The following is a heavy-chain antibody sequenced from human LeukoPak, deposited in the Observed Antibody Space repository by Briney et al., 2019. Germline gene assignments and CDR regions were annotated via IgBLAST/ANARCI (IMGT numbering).Heavy chain of an antibody. Sequence: GGSLRLSCAASGFTFSDHYMDWIRQAPGKGLEWVSAISGSGGSTYYADSVKGRFTISRDNSKNTLYLQMNSLRAEDTAVYYCAKDGRSSSVARYFDYWGQGTLVTVSS. J-gene: IGHJ4*02. CDR3: AKDGRSSSVARYFDY. D-gene: IGHD6-13*01. V-gene: IGHV3-23*01. CDR1: GFTFSDHY. CDR2: ISGSGGST.